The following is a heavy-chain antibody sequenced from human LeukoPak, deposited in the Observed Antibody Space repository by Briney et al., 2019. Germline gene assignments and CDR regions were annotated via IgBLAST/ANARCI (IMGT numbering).Heavy chain of an antibody. J-gene: IGHJ6*02. Sequence: GGSLRLSCAASGFTVSNNYMSWVRQAPGKGLEWVSVIYSGGSTYYADSVKGRFTISRDNSKNTLYLQMNSLRAEDTAVYYCARRYYGSGPWGMDVWGQGTTVTVSS. CDR3: ARRYYGSGPWGMDV. D-gene: IGHD3-10*01. CDR1: GFTVSNNY. CDR2: IYSGGST. V-gene: IGHV3-53*01.